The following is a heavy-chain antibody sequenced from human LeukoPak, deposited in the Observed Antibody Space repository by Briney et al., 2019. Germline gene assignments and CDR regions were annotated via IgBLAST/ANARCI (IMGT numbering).Heavy chain of an antibody. CDR1: GVTLSPYG. J-gene: IGHJ4*02. D-gene: IGHD6-19*01. CDR3: AGVGYSSGWYFDY. CDR2: ISYEGGTQ. Sequence: GMSLRLSCAASGVTLSPYGMHWVRQAPGKGLEWVAVISYEGGTQHYADSVRGRFIISRDNPRNTLYLQMNILRTEDTAVYYCAGVGYSSGWYFDYWGQGTLVTVSS. V-gene: IGHV3-30*03.